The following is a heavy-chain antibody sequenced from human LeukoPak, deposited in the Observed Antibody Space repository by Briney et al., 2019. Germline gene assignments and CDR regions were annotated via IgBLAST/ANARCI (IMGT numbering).Heavy chain of an antibody. J-gene: IGHJ6*03. V-gene: IGHV1-69*05. CDR2: IIPIFGTA. D-gene: IGHD6-13*01. Sequence: TVKVSCKASGYTFTSYDINWVRQAPGQGLEWMGGIIPIFGTANYAQKFQGRVTITTDESTSTAYMELSSLRSEDTAVYYCATSDPYSSTYYYYYYYMDVWGKGTTVTVSS. CDR1: GYTFTSYD. CDR3: ATSDPYSSTYYYYYYYMDV.